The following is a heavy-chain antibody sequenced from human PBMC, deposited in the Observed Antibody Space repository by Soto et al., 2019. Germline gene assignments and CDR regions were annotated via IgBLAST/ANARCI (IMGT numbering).Heavy chain of an antibody. Sequence: EVQLVESGGGLVQPGGSLRLSCAASGFIFTNYWINWVRQAPGKGLEWVANINPAGSDRRYVDSVKGRFTISRDNAKLSVYLQMNSVRDEDTGVYYCASARSSVGAPGGFIEFWGQGSLVSVSS. J-gene: IGHJ4*02. CDR3: ASARSSVGAPGGFIEF. CDR1: GFIFTNYW. V-gene: IGHV3-7*03. CDR2: INPAGSDR. D-gene: IGHD3-16*01.